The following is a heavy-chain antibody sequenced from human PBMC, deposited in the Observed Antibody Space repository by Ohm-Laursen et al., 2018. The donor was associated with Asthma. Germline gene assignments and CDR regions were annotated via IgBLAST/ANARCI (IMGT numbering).Heavy chain of an antibody. CDR2: IWYDGSNK. CDR3: AGDPYCSSTSCYFRDRSSGMDV. D-gene: IGHD2-2*01. J-gene: IGHJ6*02. CDR1: GFTFSSYG. V-gene: IGHV3-33*08. Sequence: SLRLSCTASGFTFSSYGMHWVRQAPGKGLEWVAVIWYDGSNKYYADSVKGRFTISRDNSKNTLYLQMNSLRAEDTAVYYCAGDPYCSSTSCYFRDRSSGMDVWGQGTTVTVSS.